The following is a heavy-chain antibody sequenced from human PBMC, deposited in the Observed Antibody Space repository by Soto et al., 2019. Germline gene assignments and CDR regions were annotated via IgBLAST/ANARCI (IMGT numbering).Heavy chain of an antibody. V-gene: IGHV3-23*01. CDR1: GFTFSSYA. CDR3: AKVVYDGSGAYQRHYYYYGMDV. D-gene: IGHD3-22*01. J-gene: IGHJ6*02. Sequence: PGGPLRLSCAASGFTFSSYALSLVRQAPGKGLEWVSTISASGTVTYYADSVKGRFTISRDNSKNTLYLQMNSQRAEDTAVYYCAKVVYDGSGAYQRHYYYYGMDVWGQGTTVTVSS. CDR2: ISASGTVT.